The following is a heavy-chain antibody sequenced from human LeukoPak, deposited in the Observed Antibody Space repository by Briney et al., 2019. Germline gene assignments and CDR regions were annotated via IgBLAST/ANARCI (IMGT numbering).Heavy chain of an antibody. V-gene: IGHV3-30*18. CDR2: ISDDGGIE. J-gene: IGHJ4*02. Sequence: PGRSLRLSCAASGFTFSSHGMHWVRQAPGKGLEWVAVISDDGGIEYYADSVKGRFTISRDNSTNSVSLQMNSLRDDDTAVFYCTKEGATGSRYNFDYWGQGTLVTVSS. D-gene: IGHD2-15*01. CDR1: GFTFSSHG. CDR3: TKEGATGSRYNFDY.